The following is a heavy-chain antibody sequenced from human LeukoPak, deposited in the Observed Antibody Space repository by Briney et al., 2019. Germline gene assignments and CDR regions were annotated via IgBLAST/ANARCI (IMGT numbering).Heavy chain of an antibody. CDR3: AREIGRYCTNGVCREYYYYYYDMDV. Sequence: GASVKVSCKASGCTFTSYDINWVRQATGQGLEWMGWMNPNSGNTGYAQKFQGRVTMTRNTSISTAYMELSSLRSEDTAVYYCAREIGRYCTNGVCREYYYYYYDMDVWGQGTTVTVSS. CDR2: MNPNSGNT. J-gene: IGHJ6*02. V-gene: IGHV1-8*01. D-gene: IGHD2-8*01. CDR1: GCTFTSYD.